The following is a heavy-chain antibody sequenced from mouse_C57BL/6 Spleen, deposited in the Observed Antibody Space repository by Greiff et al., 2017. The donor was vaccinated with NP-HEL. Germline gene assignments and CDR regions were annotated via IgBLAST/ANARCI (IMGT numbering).Heavy chain of an antibody. CDR2: IDPSDSYT. Sequence: VQLQQPGAELVRPGTSVKLSCKASGYTFTSYWMHWVKQRPGQCLEWIGVIDPSDSYTNYNQKFKGKATLTVDPSSSTAYMQLSSLTSEDSAVYYCARRNVYYDYGGGGFWGKGTTLTVSS. D-gene: IGHD2-4*01. V-gene: IGHV1-59*01. CDR3: ARRNVYYDYGGGGF. J-gene: IGHJ2*01. CDR1: GYTFTSYW.